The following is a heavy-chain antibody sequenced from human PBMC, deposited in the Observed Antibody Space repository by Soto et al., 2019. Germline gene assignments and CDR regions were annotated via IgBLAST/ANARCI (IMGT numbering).Heavy chain of an antibody. D-gene: IGHD3-10*01. CDR3: ARDSNYYGSDP. V-gene: IGHV4-59*01. CDR2: IYYSGST. CDR1: GGSISSYY. Sequence: SETLSLTCTVSGGSISSYYWSWIRQPPGKGLEWIGYIYYSGSTNYNPSLKSRVTISVDTSKNQFSLKLSSVTAADTAVYYCARDSNYYGSDPWGQGTLVTVSS. J-gene: IGHJ5*02.